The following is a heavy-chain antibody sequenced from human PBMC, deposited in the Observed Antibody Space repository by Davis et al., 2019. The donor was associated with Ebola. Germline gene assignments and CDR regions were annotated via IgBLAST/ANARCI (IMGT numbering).Heavy chain of an antibody. CDR2: IYSGDSDT. J-gene: IGHJ4*02. Sequence: KVSCKGSGYSFTSYWIGWVRQMPGKDPEWMGIIYSGDSDTRYSPSFEGQVTISVDRSISTAYLQWSSLKASDTAMYYCAKQESLYGSSDYWGQGTLVTVSS. V-gene: IGHV5-51*01. D-gene: IGHD3-22*01. CDR3: AKQESLYGSSDY. CDR1: GYSFTSYW.